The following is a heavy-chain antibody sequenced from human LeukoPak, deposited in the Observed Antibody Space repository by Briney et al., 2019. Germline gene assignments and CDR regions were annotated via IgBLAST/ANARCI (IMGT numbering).Heavy chain of an antibody. CDR3: ARAYSSSTSCYAPDY. D-gene: IGHD2-2*01. CDR2: ISYDGTKK. CDR1: GFTFSSFA. Sequence: GRSLRLSCAASGFTFSSFAMHWVRQAPAKGLEWEAVISYDGTKKYYADSVKGRFTISRDNSNNTLYLQMNSLRAEDTDVYYSARAYSSSTSCYAPDYWGQGTLVTVSS. J-gene: IGHJ4*02. V-gene: IGHV3-30*04.